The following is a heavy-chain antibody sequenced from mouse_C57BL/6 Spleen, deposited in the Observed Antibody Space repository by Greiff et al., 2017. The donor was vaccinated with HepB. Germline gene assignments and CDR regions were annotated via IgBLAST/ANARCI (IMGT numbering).Heavy chain of an antibody. CDR1: GYSFTDYN. CDR2: INPNYGTT. J-gene: IGHJ4*01. V-gene: IGHV1-39*01. D-gene: IGHD5-5*01. Sequence: EVQLQQSGPELVKPGASVKISCKASGYSFTDYNMNWVKQSNGKSLEWIGVINPNYGTTSYNQKFKGKATLTVDQSSSTAYIQLNSLTSEDSAVYYCARSGIYLKVYYAMDYWGQGTSVTVSS. CDR3: ARSGIYLKVYYAMDY.